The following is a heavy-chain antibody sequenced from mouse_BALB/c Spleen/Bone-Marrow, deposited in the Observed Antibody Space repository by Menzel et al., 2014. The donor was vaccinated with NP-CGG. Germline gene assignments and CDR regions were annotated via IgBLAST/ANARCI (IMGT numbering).Heavy chain of an antibody. D-gene: IGHD2-4*01. J-gene: IGHJ4*01. V-gene: IGHV1-7*01. Sequence: QVQLQQSGAELAKPGASVKMSCKASGYNFISYWMHWVKQRPGQGLDWIGYINPSTGYTEYNQKFKDKATLTADKSSSKAYMQLSSLTSEDSAVYYCARNDDYDGGYYAMDYWGQGTSVTVSS. CDR3: ARNDDYDGGYYAMDY. CDR2: INPSTGYT. CDR1: GYNFISYW.